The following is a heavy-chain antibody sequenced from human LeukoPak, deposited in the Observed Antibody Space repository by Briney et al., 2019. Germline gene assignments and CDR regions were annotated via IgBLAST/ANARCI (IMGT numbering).Heavy chain of an antibody. CDR2: IRYDGSNK. J-gene: IGHJ4*02. CDR3: AKEGYFDWLLTFDY. D-gene: IGHD3-9*01. Sequence: GGSLRLSCAASGFTFSNYGMHWVRQAPGKGLEWVAFIRYDGSNKYFADSVKGRFIISRDNSKNTLYLQMNSLRADDTAVYYCAKEGYFDWLLTFDYWGQGTLVTVSS. V-gene: IGHV3-30*02. CDR1: GFTFSNYG.